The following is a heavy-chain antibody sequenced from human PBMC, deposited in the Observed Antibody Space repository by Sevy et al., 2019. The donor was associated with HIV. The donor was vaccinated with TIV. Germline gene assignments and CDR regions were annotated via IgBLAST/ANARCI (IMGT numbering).Heavy chain of an antibody. J-gene: IGHJ6*02. CDR1: GFTFSSYS. Sequence: GGSLRLSCAAFGFTFSSYSLNWVRQAPGKGLEGISYISSNSAAISYPDAVKGRFTVSRDNANTALSLQMNSLRDDDTAVYYCARGPDCGGDCDVGFYYPLDVWGQGTTVTVSS. D-gene: IGHD2-21*02. V-gene: IGHV3-48*02. CDR2: ISSNSAAI. CDR3: ARGPDCGGDCDVGFYYPLDV.